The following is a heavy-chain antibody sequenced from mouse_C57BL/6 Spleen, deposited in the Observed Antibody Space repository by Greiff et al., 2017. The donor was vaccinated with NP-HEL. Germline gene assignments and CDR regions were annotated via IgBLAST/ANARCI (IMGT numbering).Heavy chain of an antibody. J-gene: IGHJ2*01. CDR1: GYTFTSYW. Sequence: QVQLQQPGAELVKPGASVKLSCKASGYTFTSYWMHWVKQRPGQGLEWIGMIHPNSGSTNYNEKFKSKATLTVDKSSSTAYMQLSSLTSEDSAVYYCARYYGSKNYFDYWGQGTTLTVSS. CDR3: ARYYGSKNYFDY. D-gene: IGHD1-1*01. CDR2: IHPNSGST. V-gene: IGHV1-64*01.